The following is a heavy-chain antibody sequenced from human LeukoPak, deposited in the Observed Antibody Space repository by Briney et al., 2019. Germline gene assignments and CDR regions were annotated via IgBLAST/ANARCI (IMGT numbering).Heavy chain of an antibody. CDR3: ARLCGGECYPRLDP. J-gene: IGHJ5*02. D-gene: IGHD2-21*01. CDR2: IYHSGST. CDR1: GYSISSGYY. Sequence: SETLSVTCVVSGYSISSGYYWGWIRPPPGKGLEWIGSIYHSGSTYYNPSLKSRVTILVDTSKNQFSLNLRSVTAADTAVYYCARLCGGECYPRLDPWGQGTQVTVCS. V-gene: IGHV4-38-2*01.